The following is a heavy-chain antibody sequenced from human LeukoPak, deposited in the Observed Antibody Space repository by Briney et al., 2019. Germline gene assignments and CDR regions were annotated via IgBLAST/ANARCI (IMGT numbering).Heavy chain of an antibody. Sequence: PSETLSLTCTVSGGSISSSSYYWGWIRQPPGKGLEWIGSIYYSGSTYYNPSLKSRVTISVDTSKNQFSLKLSSVTAADTAVYYCARDREDYEDYWGQGTLVTVSS. D-gene: IGHD4-17*01. CDR1: GGSISSSSYY. CDR2: IYYSGST. J-gene: IGHJ4*02. CDR3: ARDREDYEDY. V-gene: IGHV4-39*02.